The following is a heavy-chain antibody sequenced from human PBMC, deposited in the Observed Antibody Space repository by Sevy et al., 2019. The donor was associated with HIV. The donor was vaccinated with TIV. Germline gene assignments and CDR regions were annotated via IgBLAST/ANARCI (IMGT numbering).Heavy chain of an antibody. CDR2: ISYDGSNK. D-gene: IGHD6-13*01. V-gene: IGHV3-30-3*01. J-gene: IGHJ4*02. CDR3: ARVSSAGGGDY. CDR1: GFTFSSYA. Sequence: GGSLRLSCAASGFTFSSYAMHWVRQAPGKGLEWVAVISYDGSNKYYADSVKGRFTISRDNARDSVFLQMNSLRVEDTAVYYCARVSSAGGGDYWGQGVLVTVSS.